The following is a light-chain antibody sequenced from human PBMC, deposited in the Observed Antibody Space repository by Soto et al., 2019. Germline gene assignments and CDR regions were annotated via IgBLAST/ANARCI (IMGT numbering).Light chain of an antibody. CDR3: QQYIEWPYT. CDR1: QSVSSS. Sequence: ETMMTQSPATLSVSPGEGAMLSCRASQSVSSSLVWYQQKPGQTPRLLIYGASNRATDIPARFSGSGSDTDFTLTISSLQSEDFAVYYCQQYIEWPYTFGQGTRLEFK. V-gene: IGKV3-15*01. CDR2: GAS. J-gene: IGKJ2*01.